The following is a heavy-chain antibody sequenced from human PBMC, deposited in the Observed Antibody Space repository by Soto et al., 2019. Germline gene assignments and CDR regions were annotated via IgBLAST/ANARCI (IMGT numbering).Heavy chain of an antibody. D-gene: IGHD3-3*01. J-gene: IGHJ6*02. V-gene: IGHV4-59*01. CDR3: ARGEWFLRGYGMDV. CDR1: GASISADY. CDR2: IYKGGSP. Sequence: PSETLSLTCSVSGASISADYWSWIRQPPGKRLEYIGFIYKGGSPNYNPSLESRVTISPDKSKNQVSLKLTSVTAADTTVYYCARGEWFLRGYGMDVWGRGTTVTVS.